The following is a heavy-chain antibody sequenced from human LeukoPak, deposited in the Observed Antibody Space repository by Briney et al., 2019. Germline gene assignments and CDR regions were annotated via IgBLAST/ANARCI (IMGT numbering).Heavy chain of an antibody. CDR1: GFTFSSYS. Sequence: GGSLRLSCAASGFTFSSYSMNWVRQAPGKGLEWVSSISGSSSYIYYEDSVKGRFTISRDNAKNSLHLQMSSLRAEDTAVYYCARDSANVVGAKSIFDYWGQGALVTVSS. D-gene: IGHD1-26*01. V-gene: IGHV3-21*01. CDR2: ISGSSSYI. CDR3: ARDSANVVGAKSIFDY. J-gene: IGHJ4*02.